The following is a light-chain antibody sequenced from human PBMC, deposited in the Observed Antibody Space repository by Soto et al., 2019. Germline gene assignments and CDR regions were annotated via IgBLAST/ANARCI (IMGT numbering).Light chain of an antibody. CDR1: QSVSSSY. CDR3: QQEGRAPWT. J-gene: IGKJ1*01. CDR2: GAS. Sequence: EIMLTQSPGTLSLSPGERATLSCRASQSVSSSYLAWYQQKPGQAPRLLIYGASTRATGIPARFSGSGSGTDVTLTISRQEPEDFAVFYCQQEGRAPWTFGQGTKVEIK. V-gene: IGKV3-20*01.